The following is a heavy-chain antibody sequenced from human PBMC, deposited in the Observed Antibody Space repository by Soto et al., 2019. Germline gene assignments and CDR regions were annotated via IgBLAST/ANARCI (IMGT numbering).Heavy chain of an antibody. CDR2: ISPYNGNT. V-gene: IGHV1-18*03. Sequence: QLVQSGPEVKKPGASVKVSCQASGYIFSSYTISWVRQAPGQGLEWLGWISPYNGNTKYTQKLQGRLTMTTDTSTSTAYMDLRSLRSDDMDVYYCTRADYGVDDYWGQGTLVTVSS. CDR3: TRADYGVDDY. D-gene: IGHD3-16*01. J-gene: IGHJ4*02. CDR1: GYIFSSYT.